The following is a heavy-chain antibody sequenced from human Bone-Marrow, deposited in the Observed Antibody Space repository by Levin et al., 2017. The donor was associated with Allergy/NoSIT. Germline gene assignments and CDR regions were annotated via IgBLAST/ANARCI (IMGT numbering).Heavy chain of an antibody. D-gene: IGHD5-12*01. Sequence: QAGGSLRLSCTASGFTFGDYGMGWFRQAPGKGLECVGFIRNKSYGGTTQYAASVKDRFTISRDDSNRIAYLQMDSLKTEDTAVYYCSRDLTAHGEIVPTGEGWVESRNAFDIWGQGTMVTVS. CDR1: GFTFGDYG. CDR2: IRNKSYGGTT. V-gene: IGHV3-49*03. CDR3: SRDLTAHGEIVPTGEGWVESRNAFDI. J-gene: IGHJ3*02.